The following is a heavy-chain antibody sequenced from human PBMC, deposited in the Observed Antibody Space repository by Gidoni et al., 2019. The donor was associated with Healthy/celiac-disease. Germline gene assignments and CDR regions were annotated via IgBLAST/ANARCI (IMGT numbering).Heavy chain of an antibody. J-gene: IGHJ4*02. CDR3: AKTTTIFSY. D-gene: IGHD3-3*01. V-gene: IGHV3-23*01. CDR1: GFPFGSYA. CDR2: ISGSGGST. Sequence: EVQLLESGGGLVQHGGSLRLSCAASGFPFGSYAMSWVRQAPGKGLEWVSAISGSGGSTSYADSVKGRFTISRDNSKNTLYLQMNSLRAEDTAVYYCAKTTTIFSYWGQGTLVTVSS.